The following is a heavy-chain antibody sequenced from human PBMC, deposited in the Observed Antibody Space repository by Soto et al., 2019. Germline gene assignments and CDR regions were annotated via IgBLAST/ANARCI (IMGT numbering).Heavy chain of an antibody. CDR3: ETFDCSSTSCYLLYAFDI. J-gene: IGHJ3*02. Sequence: EVQLMESGGGLVKPGGSLRLSCAASGFTFSSYSMNWVRQAPGKGLEWVSSISSSSSYIYYADSVKGRFTISRDNAKNSLYLQTNSLRAEDTAVYYCETFDCSSTSCYLLYAFDIWGQGTMVTVSS. D-gene: IGHD2-2*01. CDR2: ISSSSSYI. CDR1: GFTFSSYS. V-gene: IGHV3-21*01.